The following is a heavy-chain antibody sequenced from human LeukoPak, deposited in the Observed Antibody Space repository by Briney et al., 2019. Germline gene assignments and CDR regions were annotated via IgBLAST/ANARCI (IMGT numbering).Heavy chain of an antibody. V-gene: IGHV4-59*01. D-gene: IGHD3/OR15-3a*01. CDR1: GGSISSYY. Sequence: SETLSLTCTVSGGSISSYYWSWIRQPPGKGLEWIGYIYYSGSTNYNPSLKSRVTISVDTSKNQFSLKLSSVTAADTAVYYCAREGWTGDAFDIWGQGTMVTVSS. J-gene: IGHJ3*02. CDR3: AREGWTGDAFDI. CDR2: IYYSGST.